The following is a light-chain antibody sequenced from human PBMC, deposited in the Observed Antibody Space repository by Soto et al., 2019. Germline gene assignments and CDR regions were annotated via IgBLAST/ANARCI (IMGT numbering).Light chain of an antibody. CDR1: QSVLYSSNNKNY. J-gene: IGKJ1*01. Sequence: DIVMTQSPHSLAVSLGERATINCKSSQSVLYSSNNKNYLAWYQQKPGQPPKLLIYLASTRESGVPDRFSGSGSGTDFTLTISSLQAEDVAVYYCQQYYSTPWTFGQGTKVEIK. CDR3: QQYYSTPWT. V-gene: IGKV4-1*01. CDR2: LAS.